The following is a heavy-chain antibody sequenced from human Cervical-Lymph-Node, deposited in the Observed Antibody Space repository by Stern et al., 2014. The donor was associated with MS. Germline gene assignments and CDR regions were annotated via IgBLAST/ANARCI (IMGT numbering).Heavy chain of an antibody. CDR3: GRDLSGRYDR. CDR1: GFTFDRYW. D-gene: IGHD6-25*01. V-gene: IGHV3-74*03. Sequence: EVQLVESGAGLVQPGGSLRLSCEDSGFTFDRYWMHWVRQVPGEGLEWVSRVDEEGGCTSYADFAKGRFTISRDNTKNTLYLQMSSLRADDTAIYYCGRDLSGRYDRWGQGTLVTVSS. CDR2: VDEEGGCT. J-gene: IGHJ5*02.